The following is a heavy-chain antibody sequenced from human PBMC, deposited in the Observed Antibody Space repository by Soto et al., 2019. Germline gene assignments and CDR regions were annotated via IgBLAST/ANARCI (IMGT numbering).Heavy chain of an antibody. Sequence: GGSLRLSCAASGFTFSSYWMHWVRQAPGKGLVWVSRINSDGSSTSYADSVKGRFTISRDNAKNTLYLQMNSLRAEDTAVYYCAKGLFQHPNAFDIWGQGTMVTVSS. CDR3: AKGLFQHPNAFDI. J-gene: IGHJ3*02. CDR2: INSDGSST. V-gene: IGHV3-74*01. D-gene: IGHD3-22*01. CDR1: GFTFSSYW.